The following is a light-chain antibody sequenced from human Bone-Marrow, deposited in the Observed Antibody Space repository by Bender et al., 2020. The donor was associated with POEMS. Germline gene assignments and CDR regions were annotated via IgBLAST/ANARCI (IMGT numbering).Light chain of an antibody. CDR2: EVN. Sequence: QSALTQPASVSGSPGQSITISCTGTSSDVGYYDSVSWYQQHPGKAPRLLIYEVNKRPSGVSNRFSGSKSGNTASLTISGLQAEDEADYYCCSYAGSSSSVIFGGGTRLTVL. CDR1: SSDVGYYDS. CDR3: CSYAGSSSSVI. V-gene: IGLV2-23*02. J-gene: IGLJ2*01.